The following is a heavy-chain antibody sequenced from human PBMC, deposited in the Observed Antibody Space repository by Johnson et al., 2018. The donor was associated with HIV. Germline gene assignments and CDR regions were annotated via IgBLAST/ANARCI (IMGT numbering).Heavy chain of an antibody. J-gene: IGHJ3*02. V-gene: IGHV3-20*04. CDR1: GFTFDDYG. CDR2: INWNGGNT. Sequence: VQLVESGGGLVQPGRSLRLSCAASGFTFDDYGMSWVRLSPGKGLEWVSGINWNGGNTGYADSLKGRFTISRDNARNSLYLEMNSLRAEDTAVYFCARAINDAFDIWGQGTMVTVSS. CDR3: ARAINDAFDI.